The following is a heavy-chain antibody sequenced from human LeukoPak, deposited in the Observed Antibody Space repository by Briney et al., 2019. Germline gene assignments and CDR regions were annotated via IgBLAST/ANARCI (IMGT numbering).Heavy chain of an antibody. D-gene: IGHD6-25*01. J-gene: IGHJ4*02. CDR3: AKQHAATGGYFDY. CDR1: GFTFSNYA. Sequence: GGSLRLSCEASGFTFSNYAMSWVRQAPGKGLEWVSTISGSDGRTYYADSVKGRFTISRDNSKNTLYLQMNSLRAEDTAVYYCAKQHAATGGYFDYWGQGTLVTVSS. CDR2: ISGSDGRT. V-gene: IGHV3-23*01.